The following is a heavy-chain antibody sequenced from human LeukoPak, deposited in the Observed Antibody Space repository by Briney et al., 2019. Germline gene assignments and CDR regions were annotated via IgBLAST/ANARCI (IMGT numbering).Heavy chain of an antibody. Sequence: QSGGSLRLSCAASGFTFSSYGMHWVRQAPGKGLEWVAVISYDGSNKYYADSVKDRFTISRDNSKNTLYLQMNSLRAEDTAVYYCARDRAARLLFDYWGQGTLVTVSS. V-gene: IGHV3-30*03. J-gene: IGHJ4*02. CDR2: ISYDGSNK. CDR3: ARDRAARLLFDY. CDR1: GFTFSSYG. D-gene: IGHD6-6*01.